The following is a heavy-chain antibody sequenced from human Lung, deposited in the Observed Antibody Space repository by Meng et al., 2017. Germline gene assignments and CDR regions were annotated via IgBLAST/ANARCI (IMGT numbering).Heavy chain of an antibody. J-gene: IGHJ4*02. V-gene: IGHV1-2*06. CDR2: IDPKSGDT. D-gene: IGHD6-13*01. CDR3: ARDEDISAAGKLFGDY. CDR1: GYNFPDYW. Sequence: LVQVGAEVKKPGASVKVSCKPSGYNFPDYWLHWVRRAPGQGLEWMGRIDPKSGDTHYAQRFQGRVTMTGDTSISTAYMELSGLRSDDTAMYYCARDEDISAAGKLFGDYWGQGTLVTVSS.